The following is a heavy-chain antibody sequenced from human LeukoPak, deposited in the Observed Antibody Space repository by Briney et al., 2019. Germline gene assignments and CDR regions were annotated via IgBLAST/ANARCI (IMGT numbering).Heavy chain of an antibody. J-gene: IGHJ3*02. CDR2: INTNTGNP. CDR1: GYTFTSYA. Sequence: GASVKVSCKASGYTFTSYAMNWVRQAPGQGLEWMGWINTNTGNPTYAQGFTGRFVFSLDTSVSTAYLQISSLKAEDTAVYYCARDTGPSDILTGYYIGDAFDIWGQGTMVTVSS. V-gene: IGHV7-4-1*02. CDR3: ARDTGPSDILTGYYIGDAFDI. D-gene: IGHD3-9*01.